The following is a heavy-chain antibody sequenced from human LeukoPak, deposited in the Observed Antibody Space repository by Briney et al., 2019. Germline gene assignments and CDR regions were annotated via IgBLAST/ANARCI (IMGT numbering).Heavy chain of an antibody. J-gene: IGHJ6*03. D-gene: IGHD1/OR15-1a*01. CDR3: AHNNRQDYYYYYMDV. CDR2: ISAYNGNT. Sequence: ASVKVSCKASGYTFTSYGISWVRQAPGQGLEWMGWISAYNGNTNYAQKLQGRVTMTTDTSTSTAYMELRSLRSDDTAVYYCAHNNRQDYYYYYMDVWGKGTTVTVSS. V-gene: IGHV1-18*01. CDR1: GYTFTSYG.